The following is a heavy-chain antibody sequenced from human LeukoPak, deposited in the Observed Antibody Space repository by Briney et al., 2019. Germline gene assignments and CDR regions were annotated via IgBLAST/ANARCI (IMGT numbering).Heavy chain of an antibody. CDR2: IYYSGST. Sequence: SETLSLTCTVSGGSISSSSYYWGWIRQPPGKGLEWIGSIYYSGSTYYNPSLKSRVTISVDTSKNQFSLKLSSVTAADTAVYYCARHYGGGAFLEWLFGGFDYWGQGTLVTVSS. V-gene: IGHV4-39*01. D-gene: IGHD3-3*01. CDR1: GGSISSSSYY. J-gene: IGHJ4*02. CDR3: ARHYGGGAFLEWLFGGFDY.